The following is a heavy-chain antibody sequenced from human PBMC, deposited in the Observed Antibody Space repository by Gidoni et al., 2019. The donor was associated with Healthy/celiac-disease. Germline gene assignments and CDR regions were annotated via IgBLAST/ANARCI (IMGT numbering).Heavy chain of an antibody. V-gene: IGHV3-49*05. CDR2: IRRNAYGGTT. D-gene: IGHD3-22*01. CDR1: GFTFGDYA. J-gene: IGHJ3*02. Sequence: EVQLVESGGGLVTPGRSLRLACTASGFTFGDYARSWFRQAPGKGLEWVGFIRRNAYGGTTEYAASVKGRFTISRDDSKSNAYLQMNSLKTEDTAVYYCTRDYYDRSADAFDIWGQGTMVTVSS. CDR3: TRDYYDRSADAFDI.